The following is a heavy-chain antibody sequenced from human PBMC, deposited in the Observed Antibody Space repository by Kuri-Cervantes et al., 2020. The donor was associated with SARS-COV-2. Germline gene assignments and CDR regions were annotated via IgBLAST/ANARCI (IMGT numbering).Heavy chain of an antibody. Sequence: SETLSLTCAVYGGSFSGYYWSWIRQPPGKGLEWIGEINHSGSTNYNPSLKSRVTISVDTSKNQFSLKLSSVTAADTAVYYCARGRITMARGVTKSNWFDPWGQGTLVTVSS. CDR1: GGSFSGYY. D-gene: IGHD3-10*01. CDR2: INHSGST. J-gene: IGHJ5*02. V-gene: IGHV4-34*01. CDR3: ARGRITMARGVTKSNWFDP.